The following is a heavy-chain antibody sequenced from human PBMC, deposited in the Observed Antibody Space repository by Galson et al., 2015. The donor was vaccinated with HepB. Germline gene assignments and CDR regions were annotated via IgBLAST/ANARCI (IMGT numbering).Heavy chain of an antibody. CDR3: AKVFLSPDRQFYFDY. CDR1: GFTFSNYA. V-gene: IGHV3-23*01. D-gene: IGHD3-3*01. J-gene: IGHJ4*02. CDR2: ITAGGGST. Sequence: SLRLSCAASGFTFSNYAMSWVRQTPGKGLQWVSTITAGGGSTYYADSVKDRFTISRDNSKNTLYLQMNSLRAEDTAVYYCAKVFLSPDRQFYFDYWGQGTLVTVSS.